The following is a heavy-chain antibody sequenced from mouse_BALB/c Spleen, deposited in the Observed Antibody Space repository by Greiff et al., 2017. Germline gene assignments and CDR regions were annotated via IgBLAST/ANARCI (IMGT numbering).Heavy chain of an antibody. CDR1: GFTFSSYG. V-gene: IGHV5-6*01. CDR3: ASYGYDDAMDY. Sequence: VQLVESGGDLVKPGGSLKLSCAASGFTFSSYGMSWVRQTPDKRLEWVATISSGGSYTYYPDSVKGRFTISRDNAKNTLYLQMSSLKSEDTAMYYCASYGYDDAMDYWGQGTSVTVSS. J-gene: IGHJ4*01. CDR2: ISSGGSYT. D-gene: IGHD2-2*01.